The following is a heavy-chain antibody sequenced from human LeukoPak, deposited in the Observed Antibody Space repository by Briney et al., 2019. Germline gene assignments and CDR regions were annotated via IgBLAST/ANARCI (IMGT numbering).Heavy chain of an antibody. CDR3: ARRFDGFGELFPTYYYYGMDV. Sequence: ASVNVSCKASGYTFTSSGISWVRQAPGQGLEWMGWISAYNGNTNYAQKLQGRVTMTTDTSTSTAYMELRSLRSDDTAVYYCARRFDGFGELFPTYYYYGMDVWGQGTTVTASS. J-gene: IGHJ6*02. CDR1: GYTFTSSG. V-gene: IGHV1-18*01. D-gene: IGHD3-10*01. CDR2: ISAYNGNT.